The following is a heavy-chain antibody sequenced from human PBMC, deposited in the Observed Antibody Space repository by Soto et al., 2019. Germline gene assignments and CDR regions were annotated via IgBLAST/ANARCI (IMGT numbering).Heavy chain of an antibody. V-gene: IGHV3-30-3*01. CDR1: GFTFSSYW. CDR2: ISYDGSNK. CDR3: AREYCSGGSCAHSYYYGMDV. D-gene: IGHD2-15*01. Sequence: SLRLSCAASGFTFSSYWMHWVRQAPGKGLEWVAVISYDGSNKYYADSVKGRFTISRDNSKNTLYLQMNSLRAEVTAVYYCAREYCSGGSCAHSYYYGMDVWGQGTTVTVSS. J-gene: IGHJ6*02.